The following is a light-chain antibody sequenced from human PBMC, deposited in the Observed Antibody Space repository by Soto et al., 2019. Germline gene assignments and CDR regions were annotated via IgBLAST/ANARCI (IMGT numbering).Light chain of an antibody. CDR2: AVS. CDR3: QQGYSTPLP. J-gene: IGKJ1*01. CDR1: QRITKR. Sequence: DIQITQSPSSLSVCIAYTVTLTFTTSQRITKRLNWYQHRPCKAPRLLIYAVSTLESGVPSRFSGSAYVTDFILTIRSLQPKDFATYYCQQGYSTPLPFGQGTKVHIK. V-gene: IGKV1-39*01.